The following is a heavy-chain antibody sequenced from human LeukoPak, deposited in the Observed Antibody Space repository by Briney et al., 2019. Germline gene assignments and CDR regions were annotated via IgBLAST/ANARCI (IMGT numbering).Heavy chain of an antibody. D-gene: IGHD2-21*02. Sequence: SVKVSCKASGGTFTDFAISWLRQAPGQGLEWMGRIVPILDIANYAQKFQGRVTITADKSTSTAYMELSSLRSEDTAVYYRAKTANNFNPWGQGTLVTVSS. CDR3: AKTANNFNP. J-gene: IGHJ5*02. CDR2: IVPILDIA. CDR1: GGTFTDFA. V-gene: IGHV1-69*04.